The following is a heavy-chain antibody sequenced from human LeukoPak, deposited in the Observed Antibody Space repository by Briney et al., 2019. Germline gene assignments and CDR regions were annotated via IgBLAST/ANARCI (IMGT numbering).Heavy chain of an antibody. Sequence: GGSLRLSCAASGFTFSSYAMSWVRQAPGKGLEWVSAISGSGGSTYYADSVKGRFTISRDNSKNTLYLQMNSLGAEDTAVYYCAKDGYYYGSGRGWFDPWGQGTLVTVSS. CDR3: AKDGYYYGSGRGWFDP. V-gene: IGHV3-23*01. D-gene: IGHD3-10*01. CDR2: ISGSGGST. CDR1: GFTFSSYA. J-gene: IGHJ5*02.